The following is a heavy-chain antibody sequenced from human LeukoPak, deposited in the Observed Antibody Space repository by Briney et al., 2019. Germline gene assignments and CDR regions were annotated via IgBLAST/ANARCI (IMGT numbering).Heavy chain of an antibody. D-gene: IGHD1/OR15-1a*01. J-gene: IGHJ3*02. Sequence: SETLSLTCAVSGDSISSSNWWSWVRQPPGRGLEWIGEIYHSGSTNYNAALESRATISLDMSKNQFSLKLSSVTAAETAVYFCARGVNNWNIDVFDIWGQGTMVTVSS. CDR1: GDSISSSNW. CDR2: IYHSGST. V-gene: IGHV4-4*02. CDR3: ARGVNNWNIDVFDI.